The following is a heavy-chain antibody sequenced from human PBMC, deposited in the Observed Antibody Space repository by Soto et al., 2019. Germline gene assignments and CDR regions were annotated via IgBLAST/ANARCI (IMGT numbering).Heavy chain of an antibody. Sequence: GASVKVSCKASGYTFTSYGISWVRQAPGQGLEWMGWISAYNGNTNYAQKLQGRVTMTTDTSTSTAYMELRSLRSDDTAVYYCARRIGSYLLYYYYYGMDVWGQGTTVTVSS. V-gene: IGHV1-18*04. D-gene: IGHD1-26*01. CDR1: GYTFTSYG. CDR3: ARRIGSYLLYYYYYGMDV. J-gene: IGHJ6*02. CDR2: ISAYNGNT.